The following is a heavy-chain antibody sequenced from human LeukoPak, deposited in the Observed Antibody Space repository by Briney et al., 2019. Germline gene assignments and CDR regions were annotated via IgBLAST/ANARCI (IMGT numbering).Heavy chain of an antibody. D-gene: IGHD3-10*01. CDR3: AKDTNYGPLYYFDY. CDR2: ISGSGGST. V-gene: IGHV3-23*01. J-gene: IGHJ4*02. Sequence: GGSLRLSCAASGFTFSSYGMHWVRQAPGKGLEWVSAISGSGGSTYYADSVKGRFTISRANSKNTLYLQMNSLRAEDTAVYYCAKDTNYGPLYYFDYWGQGTLVTVSS. CDR1: GFTFSSYG.